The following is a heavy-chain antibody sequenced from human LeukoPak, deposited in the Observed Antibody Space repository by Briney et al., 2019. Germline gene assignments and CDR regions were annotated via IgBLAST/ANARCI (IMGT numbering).Heavy chain of an antibody. Sequence: GASVKVSCKASGYTFSDFDINWVRQATGQGLEWMGWMNPNSGDTDYAQKFEGRVTLTWNTSVATAYMELSSLRYEDTAMYYCARGRSPPAAAESLFDPWGQGTLVTVSS. D-gene: IGHD6-25*01. CDR1: GYTFSDFD. V-gene: IGHV1-8*01. CDR3: ARGRSPPAAAESLFDP. CDR2: MNPNSGDT. J-gene: IGHJ5*01.